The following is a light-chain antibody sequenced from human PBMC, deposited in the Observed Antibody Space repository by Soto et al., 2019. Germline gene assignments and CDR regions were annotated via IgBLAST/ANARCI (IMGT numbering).Light chain of an antibody. J-gene: IGKJ1*01. V-gene: IGKV3-20*01. Sequence: EIVLTQSPGTLSLSPGERATLSCRASQSVNSNYLAWYQQKPGQGTRLLMYGASSMATGIPDRYSGSGSGTDFTLTISRLEPEDFEVYYCQQYDSSPRTFGQGTKVEIK. CDR2: GAS. CDR1: QSVNSNY. CDR3: QQYDSSPRT.